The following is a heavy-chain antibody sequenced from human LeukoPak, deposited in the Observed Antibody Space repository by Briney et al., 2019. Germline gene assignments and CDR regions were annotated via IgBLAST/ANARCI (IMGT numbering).Heavy chain of an antibody. CDR1: VGPISSSSYY. CDR2: IYYSGST. J-gene: IGHJ3*02. V-gene: IGHV4-39*01. CDR3: ARRAGYYDSPLGAFDI. D-gene: IGHD3-22*01. Sequence: SEPLSFTCIFYVGPISSSSYYWGGIRQPPGKGLEWLGGIYYSGSTYYNPSLKSRVTISVDTSKNQFSLKLSSVTAADTAVYYCARRAGYYDSPLGAFDIWGQGTMVTVSS.